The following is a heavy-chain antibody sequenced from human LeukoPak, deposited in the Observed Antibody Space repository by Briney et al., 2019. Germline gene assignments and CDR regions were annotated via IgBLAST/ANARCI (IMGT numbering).Heavy chain of an antibody. Sequence: PGRSLRLSCAASGFTFSSYAMSWVRQAPGKGLEWVSAISGSGGSTYYADSVKGRFTISRGNSKNTLYLQMNSLRAEDAAVYYCAKSTSGSRYWGQGTLVTVSS. CDR1: GFTFSSYA. CDR3: AKSTSGSRY. J-gene: IGHJ4*02. CDR2: ISGSGGST. D-gene: IGHD1-26*01. V-gene: IGHV3-23*01.